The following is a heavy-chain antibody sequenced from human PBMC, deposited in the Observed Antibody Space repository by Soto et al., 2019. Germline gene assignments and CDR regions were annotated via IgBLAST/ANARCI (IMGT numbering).Heavy chain of an antibody. CDR3: AKGLDYYGSGYYYYGMDV. D-gene: IGHD3-10*01. Sequence: GGSLRLSCAASGFTFSSYAMSWVRQAPGKGLEWVSAISGSGGSTYYADSVKGRFTISRDNSKNTLYLQMNSLRAEDTAVYYCAKGLDYYGSGYYYYGMDVWGQGTTVTVSS. CDR1: GFTFSSYA. CDR2: ISGSGGST. J-gene: IGHJ6*02. V-gene: IGHV3-23*01.